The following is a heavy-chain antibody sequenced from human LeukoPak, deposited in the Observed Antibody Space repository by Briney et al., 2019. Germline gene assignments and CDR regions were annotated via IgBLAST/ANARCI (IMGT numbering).Heavy chain of an antibody. CDR2: ISGSGGST. CDR3: ARANPSDWNDDY. J-gene: IGHJ4*02. CDR1: GFTFSSYA. Sequence: PGGSLRLSCAASGFTFSSYAMSWVRQAPGKGLEWVSAISGSGGSTYYADSVKGRFTISRDNAKNSLYLQMNSLRAEDTAVYYCARANPSDWNDDYWGQGTLVTVSS. D-gene: IGHD1-1*01. V-gene: IGHV3-23*01.